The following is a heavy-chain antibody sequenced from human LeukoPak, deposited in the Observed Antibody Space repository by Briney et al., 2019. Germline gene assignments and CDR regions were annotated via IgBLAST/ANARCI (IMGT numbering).Heavy chain of an antibody. Sequence: PSETLSLTCAVYGVSFNGYYWSWIRQPPGKGLEWIGEINHSGSTNYNPSLKSRVTISVDTSKNQFSLKLSSMTAADTAVYYCARGWAAAKFDYWGQGTLVTVSS. CDR3: ARGWAAAKFDY. J-gene: IGHJ4*02. CDR2: INHSGST. CDR1: GVSFNGYY. V-gene: IGHV4-34*01. D-gene: IGHD6-13*01.